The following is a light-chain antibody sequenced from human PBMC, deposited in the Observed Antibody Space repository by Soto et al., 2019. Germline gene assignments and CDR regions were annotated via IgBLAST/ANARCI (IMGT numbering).Light chain of an antibody. Sequence: IVMTQSPLSLPVTPGEPASISCRSSPSLRHGSGYNYLDCDLQKPGQSPQLLIYLGSNRASGVPDRFSGSGSGTDFTLEISRVDDGDVGVYYGMQDLQTPLTGGGVTKVEIK. CDR1: PSLRHGSGYNY. CDR2: LGS. CDR3: MQDLQTPLT. V-gene: IGKV2-28*01. J-gene: IGKJ4*01.